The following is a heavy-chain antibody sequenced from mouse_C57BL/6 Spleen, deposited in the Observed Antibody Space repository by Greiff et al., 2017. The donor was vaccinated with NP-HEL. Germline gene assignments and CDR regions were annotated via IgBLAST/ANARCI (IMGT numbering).Heavy chain of an antibody. CDR1: GFTFSSYG. Sequence: EVKLMESGGDLVKPGASLKLSCAASGFTFSSYGMSWVRQTPDKRLEWVATISSGGGYTYYPDSVKGRFTISRDNAKNTLYLHMSSLKSEDTAMYYCARRDGYWGKGTTLTVSS. D-gene: IGHD2-3*01. CDR3: ARRDGY. CDR2: ISSGGGYT. J-gene: IGHJ2*01. V-gene: IGHV5-6*02.